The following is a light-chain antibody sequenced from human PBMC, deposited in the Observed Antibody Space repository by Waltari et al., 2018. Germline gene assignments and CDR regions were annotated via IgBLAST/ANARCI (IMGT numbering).Light chain of an antibody. CDR2: GVN. J-gene: IGLJ3*02. Sequence: QSALAPPASVSGSRGQSVTLSCTGSSRGIGGYNVVPWYQHHPGKAPKLPIYGVNNRPSGVSNRFSGSKSGNTASLTISGLQAEDEADYYCSSDAGSVVFGGGTKLTVL. V-gene: IGLV2-23*02. CDR1: SRGIGGYNV. CDR3: SSDAGSVV.